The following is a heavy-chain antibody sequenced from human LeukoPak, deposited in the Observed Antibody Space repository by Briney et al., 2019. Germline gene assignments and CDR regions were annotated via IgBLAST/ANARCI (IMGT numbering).Heavy chain of an antibody. J-gene: IGHJ4*02. CDR1: GFTFRNYW. Sequence: GRSLRLSCAASGFTFRNYWMSWVRQVPGKGLEWVVNINEGGNEKNYVDSVKGRFTASRDNAQNSLYLQMNSLRVEDTAVYYCARHPNSNWDYWGQGTLVTVSS. CDR3: ARHPNSNWDY. CDR2: INEGGNEK. D-gene: IGHD6-13*01. V-gene: IGHV3-7*03.